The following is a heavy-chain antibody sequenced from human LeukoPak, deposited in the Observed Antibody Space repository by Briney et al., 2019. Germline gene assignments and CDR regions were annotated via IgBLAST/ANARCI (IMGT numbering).Heavy chain of an antibody. Sequence: GGSLRLSCAASGFTFSGSAMHWVRQASGKGLEWVGRIRSKANSYATAYAASVKGRFTISRDDSKNTAYLQMNSLKTEDTAVYYCAKASGSYVWRADVDYWGQGTLVTVSS. D-gene: IGHD1-26*01. CDR3: AKASGSYVWRADVDY. CDR1: GFTFSGSA. CDR2: IRSKANSYAT. V-gene: IGHV3-73*01. J-gene: IGHJ4*02.